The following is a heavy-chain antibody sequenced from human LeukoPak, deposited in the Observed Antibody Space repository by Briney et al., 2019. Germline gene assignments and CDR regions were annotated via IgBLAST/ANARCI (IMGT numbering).Heavy chain of an antibody. CDR1: GFTFSSYS. CDR3: ARYTDTDAFDI. Sequence: GGSLRLSCAASGFTFSSYSMNWVRQAPGKGLEWVSSISSSSSYIYYADSVKGRFTISRDNAKNSLYLQMNSLRAEDTAVYHCARYTDTDAFDIWGQGTMVTVSS. CDR2: ISSSSSYI. V-gene: IGHV3-21*01. D-gene: IGHD5-18*01. J-gene: IGHJ3*02.